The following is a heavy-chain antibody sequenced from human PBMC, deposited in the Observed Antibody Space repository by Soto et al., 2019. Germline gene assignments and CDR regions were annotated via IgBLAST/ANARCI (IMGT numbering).Heavy chain of an antibody. V-gene: IGHV6-1*01. Sequence: SQTLSLTCAISGDNVSSNSAAWNWIRQPPSIGLEWLGRTYYMSKWDNDYAVSVKSRITINPDTSKNQFSLQLNSVTPEDTAVYYCARDPLGPAFDIWGQGTMVSVSS. D-gene: IGHD6-6*01. CDR2: TYYMSKWDN. CDR3: ARDPLGPAFDI. CDR1: GDNVSSNSAA. J-gene: IGHJ3*02.